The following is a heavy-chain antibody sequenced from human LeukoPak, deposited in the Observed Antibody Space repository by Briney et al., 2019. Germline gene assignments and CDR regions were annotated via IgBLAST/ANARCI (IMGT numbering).Heavy chain of an antibody. CDR3: ARDGAPYYYDSSGYSNFDY. J-gene: IGHJ4*02. CDR2: INPSGGST. V-gene: IGHV1-46*01. D-gene: IGHD3-22*01. Sequence: GASVKVSCKASGYTFTSYYMHWVRQAPGQGLEWMGIINPSGGSTSYTQKFQGRVTMTRDTSTSTVYMELSSLRSEDTAVYHCARDGAPYYYDSSGYSNFDYWGQGTLATVSS. CDR1: GYTFTSYY.